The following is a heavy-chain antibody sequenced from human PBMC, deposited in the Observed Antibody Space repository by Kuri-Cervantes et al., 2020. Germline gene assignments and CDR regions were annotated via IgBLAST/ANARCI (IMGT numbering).Heavy chain of an antibody. CDR1: GFSLSNARMG. CDR3: ARIFGHDTYSSVLDY. D-gene: IGHD6-19*01. Sequence: SSPTLVKPTATLTLTCTVSGFSLSNARMGVSWSRQPPGKALEWLAHIFSNDEKSYSTSLKSRITISKDTSKNQVVLTMTNMDPVDTATYYCARIFGHDTYSSVLDYWGQGMLVTVSS. V-gene: IGHV2-26*01. CDR2: IFSNDEK. J-gene: IGHJ4*02.